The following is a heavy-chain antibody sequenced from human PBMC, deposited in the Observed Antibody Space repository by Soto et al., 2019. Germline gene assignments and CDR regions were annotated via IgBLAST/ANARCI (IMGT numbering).Heavy chain of an antibody. CDR3: EHRLADSSGYFFRFDY. CDR1: GFSLRTSGVG. Sequence: QITLKESGPMLVKPTQTLTLTCTFYGFSLRTSGVGVGWIRQPPGKALEWLANIYWDDDKRYSPSLKSRLTITKDTSKNQGVLTMTNVDPVDTATYDCEHRLADSSGYFFRFDYGGQGTLVIVSS. CDR2: IYWDDDK. D-gene: IGHD3-22*01. J-gene: IGHJ4*02. V-gene: IGHV2-5*02.